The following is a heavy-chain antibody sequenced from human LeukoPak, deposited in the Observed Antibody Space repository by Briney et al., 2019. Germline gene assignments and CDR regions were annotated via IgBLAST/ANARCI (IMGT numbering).Heavy chain of an antibody. V-gene: IGHV4-34*01. CDR1: GGSFSGYY. Sequence: SQTLSLTCAVYGGSFSGYYWSWIRQPPGKGLEWIGEINHSGSTNYNPSLNSRVTISVDTSKNQFSLKLCSVTAADTAVYYCARVGCSSTSCSKRGKAYYYYMDVWGKGTTVTVSS. D-gene: IGHD2-2*01. J-gene: IGHJ6*03. CDR2: INHSGST. CDR3: ARVGCSSTSCSKRGKAYYYYMDV.